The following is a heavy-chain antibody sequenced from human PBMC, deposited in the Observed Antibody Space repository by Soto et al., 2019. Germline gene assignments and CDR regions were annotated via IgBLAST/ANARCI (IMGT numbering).Heavy chain of an antibody. D-gene: IGHD5-12*01. CDR2: IDPSDSYT. CDR1: GYSFTSYW. J-gene: IGHJ6*02. V-gene: IGHV5-10-1*01. Sequence: GESLKISCKSSGYSFTSYWISWVRQMPGKGLEWMGRIDPSDSYTNYSPSFQGHVTISADKSISTAYLQWSSLKASDTAMYYCARQARYSGYDRYYYYYYGMDVWGQGTTVTVSS. CDR3: ARQARYSGYDRYYYYYYGMDV.